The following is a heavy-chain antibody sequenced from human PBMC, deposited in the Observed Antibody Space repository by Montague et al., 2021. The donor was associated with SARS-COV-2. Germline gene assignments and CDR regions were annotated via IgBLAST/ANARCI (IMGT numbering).Heavy chain of an antibody. J-gene: IGHJ4*02. CDR3: ARGSSFVTIFGVVITDPLFDY. D-gene: IGHD3-3*01. CDR2: INHSGNT. Sequence: SETLSLTCAVYGGSFSGYYWSWIRQPPGKGLEWIGEINHSGNTXXXPSXXXRVTISVDTSKNQFSLKLSSVTAADTAVYYCARGSSFVTIFGVVITDPLFDYWGQGTLVTVSS. V-gene: IGHV4-34*01. CDR1: GGSFSGYY.